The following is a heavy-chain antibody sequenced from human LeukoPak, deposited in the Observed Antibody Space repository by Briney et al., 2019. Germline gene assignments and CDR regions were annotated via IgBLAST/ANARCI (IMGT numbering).Heavy chain of an antibody. V-gene: IGHV3-30*18. CDR1: GFTFSSYG. CDR2: ISYDGSNK. Sequence: GGSLRLSCAASGFTFSSYGMHWVRQAPGKGLEWVAVISYDGSNKYYAGSVKDRFTISRDNSKNTLYLQMNSLRAEDTAVYYCAKDFESVVPYYGSGTDYWGQGTLVTVSS. D-gene: IGHD3-10*01. CDR3: AKDFESVVPYYGSGTDY. J-gene: IGHJ4*02.